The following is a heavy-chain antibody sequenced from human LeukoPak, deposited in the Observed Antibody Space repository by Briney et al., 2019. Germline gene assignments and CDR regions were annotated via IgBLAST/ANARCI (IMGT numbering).Heavy chain of an antibody. CDR2: IYYSGST. V-gene: IGHV4-59*01. D-gene: IGHD3-22*01. J-gene: IGHJ3*02. CDR3: ARSPHLGYYDSSGPTDAFDI. CDR1: GGSFSGYY. Sequence: SETLSLTCDVYGGSFSGYYWSWIRQPPGKGLEWIGYIYYSGSTNYNPSLKSRVTISVDTSRNQFSLKLSSVTAADTAVYYCARSPHLGYYDSSGPTDAFDIWGQGTMVTVSS.